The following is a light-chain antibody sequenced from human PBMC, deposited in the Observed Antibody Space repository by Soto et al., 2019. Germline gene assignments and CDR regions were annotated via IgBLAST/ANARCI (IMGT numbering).Light chain of an antibody. CDR2: SDD. CDR1: SSNIGNNA. J-gene: IGLJ2*01. CDR3: ASWDDSLNGHVV. Sequence: QPVLTQPPSVSGAPRQRVTISCSGSSSNIGNNAVNWFQQLPGKAPKLLIYSDDLLPSGVSDRFSGSKSGTSASLAISGLQSEDAADYYCASWDDSLNGHVVFGGGTKLTVL. V-gene: IGLV1-36*01.